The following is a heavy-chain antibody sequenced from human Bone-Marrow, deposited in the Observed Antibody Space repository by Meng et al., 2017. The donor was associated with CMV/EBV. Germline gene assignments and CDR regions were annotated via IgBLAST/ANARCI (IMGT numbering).Heavy chain of an antibody. J-gene: IGHJ5*02. CDR3: AKDRLTYDFWSRGWFDL. CDR1: FNFSSCG. Sequence: FNFSSCGMPSVRQAPGTGLEGVAFIRYTCSNKYYAASFTVRFTISIANSKNTLYLQINSLRAEDTAVYSGAKDRLTYDFWSRGWFDLWGQGTLVTVSS. V-gene: IGHV3-30*02. CDR2: IRYTCSNK. D-gene: IGHD3-3*01.